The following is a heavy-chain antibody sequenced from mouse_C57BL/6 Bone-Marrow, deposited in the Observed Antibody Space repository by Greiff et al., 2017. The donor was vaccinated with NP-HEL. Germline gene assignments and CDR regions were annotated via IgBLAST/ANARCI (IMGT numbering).Heavy chain of an antibody. J-gene: IGHJ2*01. Sequence: QVQLQQPGAELVRPGSSVKLSCKASGYTFTSYWMDWVKQRPGQGLEWIGNIYPSDSETHYNQKFKDKATLTVDKSSSTAYMQLSSLTSEDSAVYYCAIRNYYGSSYDYFDYWGQGTTLTVSS. CDR1: GYTFTSYW. D-gene: IGHD1-1*01. CDR2: IYPSDSET. CDR3: AIRNYYGSSYDYFDY. V-gene: IGHV1-61*01.